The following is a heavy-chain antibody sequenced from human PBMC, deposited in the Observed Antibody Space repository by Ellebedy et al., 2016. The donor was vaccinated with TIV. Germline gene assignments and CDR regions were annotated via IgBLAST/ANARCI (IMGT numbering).Heavy chain of an antibody. D-gene: IGHD2-2*01. CDR2: ISANGNKR. CDR1: GLPFSTFF. V-gene: IGHV3-23*01. CDR3: RQGHYADY. J-gene: IGHJ4*02. Sequence: GGSLRLXXAVSGLPFSTFFMSWVRQAPGKGLEWVAIISANGNKRDLADSVQGRFTISRDYFRNTLHLQMNNLRGEDTAVYYCRQGHYADYWGQGTLVTVSS.